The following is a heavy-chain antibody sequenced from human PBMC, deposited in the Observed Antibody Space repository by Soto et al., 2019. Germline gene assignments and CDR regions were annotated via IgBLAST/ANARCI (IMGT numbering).Heavy chain of an antibody. CDR2: IYYSGST. J-gene: IGHJ4*02. Sequence: RSLTCTVSGGSISSSSYYGGWIRQRPGKGLEWLGSIYYSGSTYYNPSLKSRVTISVDTSKNQFSLKLSSVTAADTAVYYCARNEMLTFGGVIASYYFDYWGQG. CDR3: ARNEMLTFGGVIASYYFDY. D-gene: IGHD3-16*02. CDR1: GGSISSSSYY. V-gene: IGHV4-39*01.